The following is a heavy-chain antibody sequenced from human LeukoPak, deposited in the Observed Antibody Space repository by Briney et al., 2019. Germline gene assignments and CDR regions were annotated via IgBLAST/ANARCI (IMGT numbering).Heavy chain of an antibody. J-gene: IGHJ4*02. CDR3: AKWAIICSGGSCYFDY. CDR1: GFTFSSYA. CDR2: ISGSGGST. D-gene: IGHD2-15*01. Sequence: GGSLRLSCAASGFTFSSYAMSWVRQAPGKGLEWVSAISGSGGSTYYADSVKGRFTISRDNSKNTLYLQMNSLRAEDTAVYYCAKWAIICSGGSCYFDYWDQGTLVTVSS. V-gene: IGHV3-23*01.